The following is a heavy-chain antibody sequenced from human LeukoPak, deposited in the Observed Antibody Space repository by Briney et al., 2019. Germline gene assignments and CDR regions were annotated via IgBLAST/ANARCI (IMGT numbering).Heavy chain of an antibody. CDR2: IYYSGST. Sequence: SETLSLTCTVSGGSISRSNYSWGWIRQPPGKGLEWIGSIYYSGSTYDNPSLRSRVTISVDTSKNQFSLRLTSVTAADTAVYYCARLRRDAYSNYWGQGTLVTVSS. CDR1: GGSISRSNYS. CDR3: ARLRRDAYSNY. J-gene: IGHJ4*02. V-gene: IGHV4-39*01. D-gene: IGHD5-24*01.